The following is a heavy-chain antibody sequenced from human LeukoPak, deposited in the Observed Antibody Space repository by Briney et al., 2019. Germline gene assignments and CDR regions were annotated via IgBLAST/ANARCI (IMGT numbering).Heavy chain of an antibody. CDR2: IDTKTGNS. D-gene: IGHD3-22*01. CDR1: GYTFISCA. J-gene: IGHJ4*02. V-gene: IGHV7-4-1*02. Sequence: ASVKVSCKASGYTFISCAINWVRQAPGQGLEYMGWIDTKTGNSTYAQGFTGRFVFSLDTSVSTAYLQISSLKAEDTAVYYCAIHPSDSSGYFSYWGQGALVTVSS. CDR3: AIHPSDSSGYFSY.